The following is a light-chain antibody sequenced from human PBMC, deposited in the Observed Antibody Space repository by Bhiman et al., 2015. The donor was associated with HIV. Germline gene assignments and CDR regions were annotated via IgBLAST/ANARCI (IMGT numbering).Light chain of an antibody. CDR3: AAWDDSLNGFWV. V-gene: IGLV1-44*01. CDR2: RNN. CDR1: RYNIGSNT. J-gene: IGLJ3*02. Sequence: QSVLTQPPSTSGTPGQRVTISCSGSRYNIGSNTVNWYQQFPGAAPKVLIYRNNQRPSGVPDRFSGSKSGTSASLAISGLQAEDEADYYCAAWDDSLNGFWVFGGGTKLTVL.